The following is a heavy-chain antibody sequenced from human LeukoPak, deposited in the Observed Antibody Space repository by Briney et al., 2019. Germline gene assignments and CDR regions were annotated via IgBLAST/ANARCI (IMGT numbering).Heavy chain of an antibody. Sequence: ASAKVSCKASGYTFTNYGITWMRQAPGQGLEWMGWINTYNGNTNYAQNLQGRVTITTDTSTSTAYMELRSLRSDDTAVFYCARDLVDGVGAPGAYWGQGALVTVSS. D-gene: IGHD1-26*01. CDR2: INTYNGNT. CDR1: GYTFTNYG. CDR3: ARDLVDGVGAPGAY. J-gene: IGHJ4*02. V-gene: IGHV1-18*01.